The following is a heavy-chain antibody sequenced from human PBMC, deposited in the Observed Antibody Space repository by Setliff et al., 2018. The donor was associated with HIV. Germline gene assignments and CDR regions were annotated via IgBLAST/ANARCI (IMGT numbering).Heavy chain of an antibody. CDR3: ANRIRYYYDYTDYDGDAFDV. CDR1: GFTFSSYA. Sequence: GESLKISCASSGFTFSSYAMTWVRQAPGKGLECVAVISGNGGSTRYADSVKGRFTISRDNSKNTLYLQMNSPRAEDTAVYYCANRIRYYYDYTDYDGDAFDVWGQGTMVTVSS. CDR2: ISGNGGST. D-gene: IGHD3-22*01. V-gene: IGHV3-23*01. J-gene: IGHJ3*01.